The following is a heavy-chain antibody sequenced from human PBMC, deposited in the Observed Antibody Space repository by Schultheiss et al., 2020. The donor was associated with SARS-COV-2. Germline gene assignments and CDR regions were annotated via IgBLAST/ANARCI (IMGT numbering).Heavy chain of an antibody. V-gene: IGHV4-34*01. CDR2: INHSGST. Sequence: SETLSLTCAVYGGSFRGYYWSWIRQPPGKGLDWIGEINHSGSTNYNPSLKSRVTISVDTSKNQFSLKLSSVTAADTAVYYCARGGVTDFWSGFNWFDPWGQGTLVTVSS. CDR3: ARGGVTDFWSGFNWFDP. CDR1: GGSFRGYY. D-gene: IGHD3-3*01. J-gene: IGHJ5*02.